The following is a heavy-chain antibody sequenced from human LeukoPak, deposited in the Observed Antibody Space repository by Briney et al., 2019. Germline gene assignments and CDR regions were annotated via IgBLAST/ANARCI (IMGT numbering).Heavy chain of an antibody. CDR1: GLIFSKNN. V-gene: IGHV3-21*01. CDR3: ARYYHDYTGYMHYGMDV. D-gene: IGHD3-9*01. Sequence: GGSLRLSCAGSGLIFSKNNMNWVRQAPGKGLEWISSITSYISYADSVRGRFTISRDNAKNSVYLQMNSLRAEDTGVYYCARYYHDYTGYMHYGMDVWGQGTTVTVSS. CDR2: ITSYI. J-gene: IGHJ6*02.